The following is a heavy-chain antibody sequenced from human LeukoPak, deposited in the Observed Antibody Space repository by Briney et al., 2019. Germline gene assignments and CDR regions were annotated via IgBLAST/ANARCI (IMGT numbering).Heavy chain of an antibody. J-gene: IGHJ4*02. CDR3: ARQKAQFGVVIPYFDY. Sequence: SETLSLTCVVSGGSINSDFWSWIRQPAGKGLEWIGRVYTNGGTNYNPSLKSRVTISIDTAKNQFSLRLSSVTAADTAVYYCARQKAQFGVVIPYFDYWGQGTLVTVSS. D-gene: IGHD3-3*01. V-gene: IGHV4-4*07. CDR2: VYTNGGT. CDR1: GGSINSDF.